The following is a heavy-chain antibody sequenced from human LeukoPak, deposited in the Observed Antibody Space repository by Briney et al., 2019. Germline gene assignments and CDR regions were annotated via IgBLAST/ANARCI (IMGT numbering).Heavy chain of an antibody. V-gene: IGHV3-23*01. CDR2: ITESGGGT. D-gene: IGHD6-25*01. CDR3: AKGSAAGRPYYFDY. CDR1: GFTFSGYW. J-gene: IGHJ4*02. Sequence: GGSLRLSCAASGFTFSGYWMSWVRQAPGKGLEWVSAITESGGGTYNADSVKGRFTISRDNSKKTLFLQMNSLRAEDTAIYYCAKGSAAGRPYYFDYWGQGTLVTVSS.